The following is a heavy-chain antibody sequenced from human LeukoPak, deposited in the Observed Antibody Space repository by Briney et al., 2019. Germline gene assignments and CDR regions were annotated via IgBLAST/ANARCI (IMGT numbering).Heavy chain of an antibody. Sequence: PSETLPLTCTVSGGSISSYYWNWVRQPPGKGLEWIGYIFHSGSTKYGPSLNSRVTISLDTSKNQFSLSLNSVTAADTAVYYCARQPSGYYGDSGYYPYYFDYWGQGILVTVSS. CDR1: GGSISSYY. CDR3: ARQPSGYYGDSGYYPYYFDY. CDR2: IFHSGST. V-gene: IGHV4-59*08. J-gene: IGHJ4*02. D-gene: IGHD3-3*01.